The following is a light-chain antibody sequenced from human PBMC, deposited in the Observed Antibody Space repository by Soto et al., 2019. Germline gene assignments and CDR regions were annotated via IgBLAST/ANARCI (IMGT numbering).Light chain of an antibody. CDR1: SGDVGGYNY. V-gene: IGLV2-8*01. CDR2: EVS. J-gene: IGLJ1*01. Sequence: QSALTQPPSASGSPGQSVTISCTGTSGDVGGYNYVSWYQQHPGKAPKLMIYEVSKRPSGVPDRFSGSKSGNTASLTVSGLQAEDEADYYCSSYAGSNNYVFDTGTKLTVL. CDR3: SSYAGSNNYV.